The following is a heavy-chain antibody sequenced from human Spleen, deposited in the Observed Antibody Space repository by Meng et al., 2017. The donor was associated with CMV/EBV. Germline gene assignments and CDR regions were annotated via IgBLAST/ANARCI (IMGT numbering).Heavy chain of an antibody. Sequence: KVSCKGSGYSFTTYWIGWVRQMPGKGLEWMGIIYPGDSDPRYSPSFQGQVTISADKSISTAYLQWSSLKASDTAMYYCARQGPNWVLDAFDIWGQGTTVTVSS. CDR1: GYSFTTYW. D-gene: IGHD1-1*01. CDR3: ARQGPNWVLDAFDI. V-gene: IGHV5-51*01. CDR2: IYPGDSDP. J-gene: IGHJ3*02.